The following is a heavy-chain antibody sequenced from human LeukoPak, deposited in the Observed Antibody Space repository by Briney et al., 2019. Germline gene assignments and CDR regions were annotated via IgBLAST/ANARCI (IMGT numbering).Heavy chain of an antibody. CDR1: GFTFSSYA. CDR2: ISNSGGTT. J-gene: IGHJ2*01. V-gene: IGHV3-23*01. Sequence: GGSLRLSCAASGFTFSSYAMSWVRQAPGKGLEWISSISNSGGTTYYADSVKGRFTISRDNSKNTLYLQMYSLRAEDTAAYYCASHLKKYWYFYVWGRGALVTVSS. D-gene: IGHD6-6*01. CDR3: ASHLKKYWYFYV.